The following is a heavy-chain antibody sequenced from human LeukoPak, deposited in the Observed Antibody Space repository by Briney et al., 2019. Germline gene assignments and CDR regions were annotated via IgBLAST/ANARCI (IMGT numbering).Heavy chain of an antibody. CDR1: GGNFGNYV. CDR3: ARDTNEEYSSSSDGLAV. Sequence: SVKVSCKASGGNFGNYVIHWVRQAPGQGLEWMGRITPFFGVANYAQTFQDRVTFTADKITNTAYMQISSLKSEDAAVYFCARDTNEEYSSSSDGLAVWGQGTTVTVSS. V-gene: IGHV1-69*04. D-gene: IGHD6-6*01. CDR2: ITPFFGVA. J-gene: IGHJ6*02.